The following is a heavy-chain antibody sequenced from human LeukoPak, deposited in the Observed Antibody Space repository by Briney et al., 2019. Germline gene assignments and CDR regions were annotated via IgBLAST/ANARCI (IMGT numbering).Heavy chain of an antibody. D-gene: IGHD2-21*02. CDR3: ARQAPVTAYYYYYYMDV. J-gene: IGHJ6*03. V-gene: IGHV3-23*01. CDR1: GFTFSDYA. Sequence: GGSLRLSCAASGFTFSDYAITWVRQAPGKGLEGVSTISSSGSNTYYADSVKGRFTISRDNAKNSLYLQMNSLRAEDTAVYYCARQAPVTAYYYYYYMDVWGKGTTVTVSS. CDR2: ISSSGSNT.